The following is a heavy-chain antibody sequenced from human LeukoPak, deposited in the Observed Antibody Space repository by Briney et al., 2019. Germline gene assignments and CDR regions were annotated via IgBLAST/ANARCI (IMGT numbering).Heavy chain of an antibody. Sequence: PGGSLRLSCAASGFTFSSYSMNWVRQAPGKGLEWVSSISSSSSYIYYADSVKGRFTISRDNAKNSLYLQMNSLRAEDTAVYYCARDIGQQLWDSFDYRGQGTLVTVSS. D-gene: IGHD6-13*01. CDR2: ISSSSSYI. V-gene: IGHV3-21*01. CDR1: GFTFSSYS. J-gene: IGHJ4*02. CDR3: ARDIGQQLWDSFDY.